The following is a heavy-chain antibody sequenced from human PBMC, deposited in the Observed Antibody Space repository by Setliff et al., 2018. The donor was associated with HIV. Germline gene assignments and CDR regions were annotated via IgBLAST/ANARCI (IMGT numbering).Heavy chain of an antibody. CDR2: LNPSGGSA. Sequence: GASVKVSCKASGCTFTRNQIHWVRQAPGQGLEWMGILNPSGGSASYAEKFQGRVTMTSDTSTNTVYMELRSLRSEETAVFYCARDGGDGSGYYYADYWGQGTLVTVSS. CDR1: GCTFTRNQ. J-gene: IGHJ4*02. D-gene: IGHD3-22*01. V-gene: IGHV1-46*01. CDR3: ARDGGDGSGYYYADY.